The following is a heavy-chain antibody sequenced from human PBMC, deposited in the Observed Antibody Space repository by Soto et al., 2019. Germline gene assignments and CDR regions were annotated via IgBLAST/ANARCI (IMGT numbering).Heavy chain of an antibody. Sequence: SLRLSCEASGFTFSDYWMSWVRQAPGKGPEWVANIKFDGSEKQYVDSVRGRFTISRDNSRNSLFLQMNSLRAGDTAVYYCVKDGGYCSSSTCYSPRNHYFDSWGQGTLVTSPQ. CDR2: IKFDGSEK. CDR1: GFTFSDYW. D-gene: IGHD2-2*01. CDR3: VKDGGYCSSSTCYSPRNHYFDS. J-gene: IGHJ4*02. V-gene: IGHV3-7*03.